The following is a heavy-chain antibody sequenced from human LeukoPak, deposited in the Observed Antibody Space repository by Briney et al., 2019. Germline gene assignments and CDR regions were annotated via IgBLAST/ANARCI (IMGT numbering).Heavy chain of an antibody. D-gene: IGHD6-13*01. CDR2: IKQDGSEK. J-gene: IGHJ4*02. CDR1: GFTFSSYW. Sequence: TGGSLRLSCAASGFTFSSYWMSWVRQAPGKGLEWVANIKQDGSEKYYVDSVKGRFTISRDNAKNSLYLQMNSLRAEDTAVYYCARDKSASWSDHFDYWGQGTLVTVSS. V-gene: IGHV3-7*01. CDR3: ARDKSASWSDHFDY.